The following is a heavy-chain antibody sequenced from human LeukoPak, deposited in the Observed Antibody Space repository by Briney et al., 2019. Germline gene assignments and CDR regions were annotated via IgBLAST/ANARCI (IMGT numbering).Heavy chain of an antibody. V-gene: IGHV3-49*04. CDR2: IRSKAYGGTT. Sequence: GGSLRLSCTASGFTFGDYAMSWVRQAPGKGLEWVGFIRSKAYGGTTEYAASVEGRFTISRDDSKSIAYLQMNSLKTEDTAVYYCTRDYDSSGYYYWGQGTLVTVSS. J-gene: IGHJ4*02. D-gene: IGHD3-22*01. CDR3: TRDYDSSGYYY. CDR1: GFTFGDYA.